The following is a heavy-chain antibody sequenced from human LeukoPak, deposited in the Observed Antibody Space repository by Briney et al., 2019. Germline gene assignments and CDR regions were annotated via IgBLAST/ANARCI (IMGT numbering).Heavy chain of an antibody. CDR3: AKANYYDSSGPHKAIAFDI. CDR2: IYHSGST. CDR1: GGSISSSNW. V-gene: IGHV4-4*02. J-gene: IGHJ3*02. Sequence: SETLSLTCAVSGGSISSSNWWSWVRQPPGKGLEWIGEIYHSGSTNYNPSLKSRVTISVDKSKNQFSLKLSSVTAADTAVYYCAKANYYDSSGPHKAIAFDIWGQGTMVTVSS. D-gene: IGHD3-22*01.